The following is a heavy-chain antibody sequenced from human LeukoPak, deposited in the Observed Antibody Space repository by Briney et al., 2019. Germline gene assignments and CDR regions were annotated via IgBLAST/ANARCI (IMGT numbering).Heavy chain of an antibody. CDR2: IYYSGST. J-gene: IGHJ4*02. V-gene: IGHV4-31*03. Sequence: SQTLSLTCIVSGASISSGGYYWSWIRQHPGKGLEWIGYIYYSGSTYYNPSLKSRVTISVDTSRNQFFLKLSSVTAADTAVYYCARSDCSGGSCPSDYWGQGTLVTVSS. CDR1: GASISSGGYY. CDR3: ARSDCSGGSCPSDY. D-gene: IGHD2-15*01.